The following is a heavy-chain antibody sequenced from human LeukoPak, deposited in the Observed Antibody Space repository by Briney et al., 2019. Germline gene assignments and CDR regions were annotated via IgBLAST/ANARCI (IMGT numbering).Heavy chain of an antibody. J-gene: IGHJ4*02. V-gene: IGHV3-21*01. CDR2: ISTSSGYI. Sequence: PGGSLRLSCAASGFTFSSYSMTWVRQAPGKGLEWVSSISTSSGYIYYADSVKGRFTISRDNAKNSLYLQMNSLRAEDTAVYYCARRGYYYDSSGYYLGGFDYWGQGTLVTVSS. CDR1: GFTFSSYS. D-gene: IGHD3-22*01. CDR3: ARRGYYYDSSGYYLGGFDY.